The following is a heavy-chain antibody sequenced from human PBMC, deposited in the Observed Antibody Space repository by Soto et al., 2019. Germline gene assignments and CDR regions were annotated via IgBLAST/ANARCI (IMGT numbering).Heavy chain of an antibody. CDR1: GFTFSNFA. D-gene: IGHD3-3*01. CDR3: VKEAWGDSDFWCAAFES. V-gene: IGHV3-23*01. Sequence: EVHLLESGGGLVQPGGSLRLSCAASGFTFSNFAVSWVRQTPEKGLEWVSGISGAGHSTYYADAAKGRFTVSRDNYKNSHYLQMTSQRAEDKVLYYCVKEAWGDSDFWCAAFESWGQGTLVSV. CDR2: ISGAGHST. J-gene: IGHJ4*02.